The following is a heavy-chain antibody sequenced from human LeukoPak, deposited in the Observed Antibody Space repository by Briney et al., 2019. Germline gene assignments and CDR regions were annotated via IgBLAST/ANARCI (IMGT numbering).Heavy chain of an antibody. Sequence: PSETLSLTCTVSGYSISSGYYWGWIRQPPGKGLEWIGEINHSGSTNYNPSLKSRVTISVDTSKNQFSLKLSSVTAADTAVYYCARVKWGGDGYNDYWGQGTLVTVSS. D-gene: IGHD5-24*01. CDR2: INHSGST. CDR1: GYSISSGYY. V-gene: IGHV4-38-2*02. J-gene: IGHJ4*02. CDR3: ARVKWGGDGYNDY.